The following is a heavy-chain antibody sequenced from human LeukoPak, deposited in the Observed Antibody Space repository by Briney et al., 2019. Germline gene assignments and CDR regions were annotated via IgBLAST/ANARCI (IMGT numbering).Heavy chain of an antibody. V-gene: IGHV3-23*01. J-gene: IGHJ4*02. CDR1: GFTFSSYV. CDR3: APDLRGAAWSLDY. CDR2: IVGSGGST. D-gene: IGHD2-15*01. Sequence: GGSLRLSCAASGFTFSSYVMSWVRQAPGKGLEWVPAIVGSGGSTYYADSVKGRFTISRDNSKNTLYLQMNSLRAEDTAVYYCAPDLRGAAWSLDYWGQGTLVTVSS.